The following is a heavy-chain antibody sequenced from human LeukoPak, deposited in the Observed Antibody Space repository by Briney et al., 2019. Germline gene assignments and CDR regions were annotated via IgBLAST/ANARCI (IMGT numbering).Heavy chain of an antibody. D-gene: IGHD3-22*01. J-gene: IGHJ4*02. CDR3: ARDDDTNSHYSLFEY. CDR2: LWYHGRNE. CDR1: GFTISTNY. V-gene: IGHV3-33*08. Sequence: GGSLRLSCAASGFTISTNYMSWVRQAPGKGLEWVAVLWYHGRNEYYADSVKGRFSISRDTSRSTVYLQMSSLRAEDTAVYYCARDDDTNSHYSLFEYWGQGTRVTVSS.